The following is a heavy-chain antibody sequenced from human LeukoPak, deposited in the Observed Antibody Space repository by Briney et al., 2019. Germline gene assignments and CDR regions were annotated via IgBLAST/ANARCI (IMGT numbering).Heavy chain of an antibody. V-gene: IGHV4-38-2*02. CDR1: GDSISSGYY. CDR2: IHHSGST. J-gene: IGHJ1*01. CDR3: ARDSSSGYYPGLCFQH. D-gene: IGHD6-19*01. Sequence: SETLSLTCTVSGDSISSGYYWGWIRQPPGKGLEWIGSIHHSGSTYYNPSLKSRVTMSVDTSKNQFSLKLSSVTAADTAMYYCARDSSSGYYPGLCFQHWGQGTLVTVSS.